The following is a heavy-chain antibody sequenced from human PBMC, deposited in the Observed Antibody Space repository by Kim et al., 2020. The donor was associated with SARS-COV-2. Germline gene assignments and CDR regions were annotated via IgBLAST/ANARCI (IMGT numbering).Heavy chain of an antibody. CDR3: AKDSVRAFDY. Sequence: STYYADSVKGRFTISRDNSKNTLYLQMNSLRAEDTAVYYCAKDSVRAFDYWGQGTLVTVSS. J-gene: IGHJ4*02. CDR2: ST. V-gene: IGHV3-23*01.